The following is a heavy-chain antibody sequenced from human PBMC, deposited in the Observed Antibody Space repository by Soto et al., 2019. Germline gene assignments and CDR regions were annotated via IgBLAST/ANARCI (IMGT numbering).Heavy chain of an antibody. D-gene: IGHD6-19*01. J-gene: IGHJ4*02. CDR1: GFTFSSYS. CDR2: ISSTSRAI. CDR3: ARVYSSGWSADF. V-gene: IGHV3-48*02. Sequence: GGSLRLSCSVSGFTFSSYSIHWVRQAPGKGLEWISYISSTSRAIHYADSVRGRFTVSRDNDKNSAYLQMNSLTDEDTAIYHCARVYSSGWSADFWGQGTRVTVSS.